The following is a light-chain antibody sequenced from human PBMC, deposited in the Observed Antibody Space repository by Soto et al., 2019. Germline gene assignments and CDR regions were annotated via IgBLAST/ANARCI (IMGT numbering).Light chain of an antibody. CDR3: LLDFSYFWA. Sequence: AIQLTQSPSSLSSSVGYRVAITCRASQGIRSALGWYQQKPGKVPKLLIYAASTLQSGVPSRFSGSGSGTDFTLTISSLQPEDFATYYCLLDFSYFWAFGQGTKV. CDR2: AAS. CDR1: QGIRSA. V-gene: IGKV1-6*01. J-gene: IGKJ1*01.